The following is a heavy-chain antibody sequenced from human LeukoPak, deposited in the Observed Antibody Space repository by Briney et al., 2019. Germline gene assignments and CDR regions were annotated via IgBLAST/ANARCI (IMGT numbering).Heavy chain of an antibody. CDR2: IDHTGST. J-gene: IGHJ6*03. V-gene: IGHV4-59*01. CDR1: GDSISMYY. CDR3: ARGRVSSSSWQSVYYYYLYMDV. D-gene: IGHD6-13*01. Sequence: SETLSLTCSVSGDSISMYYWNWIRQPPGKGLEWIGYIDHTGSTNYNPSLNSRVTISRDTSTNHFSLKLSSVTAADTAVYFCARGRVSSSSWQSVYYYYLYMDVWGKGSTVTVSS.